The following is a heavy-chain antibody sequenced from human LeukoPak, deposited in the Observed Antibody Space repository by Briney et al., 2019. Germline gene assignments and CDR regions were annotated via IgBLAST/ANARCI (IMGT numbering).Heavy chain of an antibody. CDR3: AKETVYSSSWYWYFDL. J-gene: IGHJ2*01. Sequence: GGSLRLSCAASGFTFSSYAMSWVRQAPGKGLEWVSAISGSGGSTYYADSVKGRFTISRDNSKNTLYLQMNSLRAEDTAVYYCAKETVYSSSWYWYFDLWGRGTLVTVSS. D-gene: IGHD6-13*01. V-gene: IGHV3-23*01. CDR1: GFTFSSYA. CDR2: ISGSGGST.